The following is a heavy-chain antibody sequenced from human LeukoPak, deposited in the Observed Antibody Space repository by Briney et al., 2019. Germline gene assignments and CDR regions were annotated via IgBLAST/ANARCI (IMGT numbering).Heavy chain of an antibody. CDR3: ANQVQRLRTFDY. CDR2: LYSDGNT. J-gene: IGHJ4*02. Sequence: GGSLRLSCAASGFTVITNDMTWVRQAPGKGLEWVSVLYSDGNTKYADSVQGRFTISRDNSKNTLYLQMNSLRAEDTAVYYCANQVQRLRTFDYWGQGTLVTVPS. D-gene: IGHD4-17*01. CDR1: GFTVITND. V-gene: IGHV3-53*01.